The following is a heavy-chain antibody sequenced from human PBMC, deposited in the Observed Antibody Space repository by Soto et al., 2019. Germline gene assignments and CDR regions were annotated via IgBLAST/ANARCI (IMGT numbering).Heavy chain of an antibody. V-gene: IGHV4-39*02. CDR3: ARDCSGGSCYPGMDV. CDR1: AGSTNYNSYY. Sequence: SEPLSLTCSLSAGSTNYNSYYWGLIRHPPVKGLEWFGGIFYTVTTYYSPSLKDRVTISVDTSKKSFSLNLHSVTAADTAVYFCARDCSGGSCYPGMDVWGQGPTVTFAS. CDR2: IFYTVTT. D-gene: IGHD2-15*01. J-gene: IGHJ6*02.